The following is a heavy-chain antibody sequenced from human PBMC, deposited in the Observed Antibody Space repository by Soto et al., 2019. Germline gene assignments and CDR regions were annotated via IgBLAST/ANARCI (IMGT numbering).Heavy chain of an antibody. V-gene: IGHV3-66*04. CDR1: GFTVSSNY. D-gene: IGHD3-22*01. CDR3: ARHYYDSSGYYYLSYYYYGMDV. J-gene: IGHJ6*02. Sequence: EVQLVESGGGLVQPGGSLRLSCAASGFTVSSNYMSWVRQAPGKGLEWVSVIYSGGSTYYADSVKGRFTISRDNSKNTLYLQMNSLRAEDTAVYYCARHYYDSSGYYYLSYYYYGMDVWGQGTTVTVSS. CDR2: IYSGGST.